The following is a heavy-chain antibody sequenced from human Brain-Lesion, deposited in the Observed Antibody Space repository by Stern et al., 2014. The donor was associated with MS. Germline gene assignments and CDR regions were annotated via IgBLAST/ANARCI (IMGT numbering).Heavy chain of an antibody. V-gene: IGHV4-39*01. CDR1: GGSVSSTSYA. CDR3: AGEEDIRYCSGGSCTGNWFDP. J-gene: IGHJ5*02. CDR2: IYYSGNT. D-gene: IGHD2-15*01. Sequence: VQLVESGPGLVKPSETLSLTCTVAGGSVSSTSYAWAWIRQPPGKGLEWIGTIYYSGNTYYSPSLKGRLTISLDKSKNQFSPQLSSVTAADTAVYYCAGEEDIRYCSGGSCTGNWFDPWGQGTLVTVSS.